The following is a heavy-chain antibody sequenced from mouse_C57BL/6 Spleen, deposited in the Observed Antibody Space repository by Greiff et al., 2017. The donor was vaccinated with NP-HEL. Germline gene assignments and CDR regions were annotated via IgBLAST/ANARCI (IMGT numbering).Heavy chain of an antibody. J-gene: IGHJ3*01. V-gene: IGHV1-7*01. Sequence: VQRVESGAELAKPGASVKLSCKASGYTFTSYWMHWVKQRPGQGLEWIGYINPSSGYTKYNQKFKDKATLTADKSSSTAYMQLSSLTYEDSAVYYCAPLWYPFAYWGQGTLVTVSA. CDR1: GYTFTSYW. CDR2: INPSSGYT. CDR3: APLWYPFAY. D-gene: IGHD2-1*01.